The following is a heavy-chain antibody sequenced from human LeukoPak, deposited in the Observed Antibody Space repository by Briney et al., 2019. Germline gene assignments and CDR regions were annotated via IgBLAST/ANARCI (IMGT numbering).Heavy chain of an antibody. V-gene: IGHV4-34*01. CDR3: ARDWYSGSYPIDY. CDR1: GGSFSGYY. J-gene: IGHJ4*02. Sequence: PSETLSLTCAVYGGSFSGYYWSWIRQPPGKGLEWIGEINHSGSTNYNPSLKSRVTISVDTSKNQFSLKLSSVTAADTAVYYCARDWYSGSYPIDYWGQGTLVTVSS. CDR2: INHSGST. D-gene: IGHD1-26*01.